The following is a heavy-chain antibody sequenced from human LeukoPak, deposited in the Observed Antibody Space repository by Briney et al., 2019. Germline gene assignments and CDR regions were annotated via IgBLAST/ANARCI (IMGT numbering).Heavy chain of an antibody. CDR2: IYYSGST. CDR3: ARHLESGFDY. V-gene: IGHV4-59*08. CDR1: GGSISSYY. J-gene: IGHJ4*02. Sequence: SETLSLTCTVSGGSISSYYWSWIRQPPGKGLEWIGYIYYSGSTNYNPSLKSRATISVDTSKNQFSLKLSSVTAADTAVYYCARHLESGFDYWGQGTLVTVSS.